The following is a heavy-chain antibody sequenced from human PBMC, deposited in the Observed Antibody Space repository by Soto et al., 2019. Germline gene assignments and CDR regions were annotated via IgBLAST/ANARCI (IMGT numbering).Heavy chain of an antibody. CDR2: IWYDGSNK. D-gene: IGHD6-6*01. J-gene: IGHJ4*02. Sequence: QVQLVESGGGVVQPGRSLRLSCAASGFTFSSYGMHWVRQAPGKGLEWVAVIWYDGSNKYYADSVKGRFTISRDNSKNTLYLQMNSLRAEDTAVYYCARERTEYSSSGLPVPPPSFDYWGQGTLVTVSS. CDR3: ARERTEYSSSGLPVPPPSFDY. CDR1: GFTFSSYG. V-gene: IGHV3-33*01.